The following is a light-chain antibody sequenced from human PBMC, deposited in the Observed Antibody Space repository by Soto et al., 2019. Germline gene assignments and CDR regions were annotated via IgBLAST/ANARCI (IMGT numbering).Light chain of an antibody. J-gene: IGLJ1*01. V-gene: IGLV2-14*03. CDR3: SSYTSTSTLYV. Sequence: QSALTQPASVSGSPGQSITISCTGTSSDIGSYNYVSWYQQLPGNVPKLIIYDVSHRPSGVSDRFSASKSGNAASLTISGLHAEEDDDYYCSSYTSTSTLYVFGTGTKVTVL. CDR1: SSDIGSYNY. CDR2: DVS.